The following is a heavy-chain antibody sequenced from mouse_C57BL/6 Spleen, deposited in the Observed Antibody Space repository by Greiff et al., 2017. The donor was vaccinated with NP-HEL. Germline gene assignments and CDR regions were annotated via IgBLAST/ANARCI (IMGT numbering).Heavy chain of an antibody. V-gene: IGHV7-3*01. J-gene: IGHJ4*01. Sequence: DVHLLESGGGLVQPGGSLRLSCAASGFTFTDYYMSWVRQPPGKALEWLGFIRNKANGYTTEYSASVKGRFTISRDNSQSILYLQMNALRAEDSATYYCARYDYGSSYDAMDYWGQGTSVTVSS. CDR2: IRNKANGYTT. D-gene: IGHD1-1*01. CDR1: GFTFTDYY. CDR3: ARYDYGSSYDAMDY.